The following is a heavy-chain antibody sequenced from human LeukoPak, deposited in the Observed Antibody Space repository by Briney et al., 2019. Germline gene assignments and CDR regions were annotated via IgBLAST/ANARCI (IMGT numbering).Heavy chain of an antibody. J-gene: IGHJ4*02. D-gene: IGHD6-19*01. CDR2: VNPQGSGT. V-gene: IGHV3-74*01. Sequence: GESLRLSCAASGFTFSRYWTHWVRQAPGKGLVWVSRVNPQGSGTNYTDSVKGRFTISRDNAKDALHLRMDNLRVEDTAVYYCARARWSSTGWFLGYWGQGTLVTVSS. CDR3: ARARWSSTGWFLGY. CDR1: GFTFSRYW.